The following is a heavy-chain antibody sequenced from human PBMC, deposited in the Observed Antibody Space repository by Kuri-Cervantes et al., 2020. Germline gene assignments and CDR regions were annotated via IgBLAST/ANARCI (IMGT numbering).Heavy chain of an antibody. CDR3: ARDQFDYDSSGIFDY. CDR2: INPNSGGA. CDR1: GYTFTGYN. D-gene: IGHD3-22*01. V-gene: IGHV1-2*02. J-gene: IGHJ4*02. Sequence: ASVKVSCKASGYTFTGYNLHWVRQAPGEGLEWMGWINPNSGGANYAQKYQGRVTMTRDTSISTAYMELSSLRSEDTAVYYCARDQFDYDSSGIFDYWGQGTLVTVSS.